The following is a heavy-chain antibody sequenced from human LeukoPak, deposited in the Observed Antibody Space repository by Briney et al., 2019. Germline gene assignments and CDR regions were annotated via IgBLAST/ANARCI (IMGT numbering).Heavy chain of an antibody. CDR1: GGSITNYY. CDR3: ARQRYSGSYYFDY. J-gene: IGHJ4*02. CDR2: IYYSGNT. D-gene: IGHD1-26*01. Sequence: SETLSLTCTVSGGSITNYYRSWIRQPLGKGLEWIGYIYYSGNTNYNPSLKSRVTISVDTSKNQFSLRLSSVTAADTAVYYCARQRYSGSYYFDYLGQGTLVTVSS. V-gene: IGHV4-59*08.